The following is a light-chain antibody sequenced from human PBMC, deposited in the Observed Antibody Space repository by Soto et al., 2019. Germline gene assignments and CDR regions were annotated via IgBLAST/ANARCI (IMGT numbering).Light chain of an antibody. CDR1: QSVSSNS. V-gene: IGKV3-20*01. CDR2: GAS. J-gene: IGKJ5*01. Sequence: EIVLTQSPGTLSLSPGERATLSCRASQSVSSNSLAWYQQKPGQAPRLPIYGASSRATGISDRFSGSASGADFTLTISRLEPEDFSVYYCQQYCSSRTFGQGTRLEIK. CDR3: QQYCSSRT.